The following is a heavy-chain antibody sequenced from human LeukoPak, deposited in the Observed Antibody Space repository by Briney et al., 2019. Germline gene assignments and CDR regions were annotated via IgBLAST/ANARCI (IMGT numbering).Heavy chain of an antibody. D-gene: IGHD1-14*01. J-gene: IGHJ4*02. CDR2: MNHDGNER. V-gene: IGHV3-7*04. CDR1: GFTFSDFW. Sequence: GGSLRLSCEDSGFTFSDFWMNWVRQAPGKGLEWVANMNHDGNERHYVDSVKGRFTISRDNAKKSLYLQMNSLRAEDTAVYYCARDRHRNDLEYWGQGTLVTVSS. CDR3: ARDRHRNDLEY.